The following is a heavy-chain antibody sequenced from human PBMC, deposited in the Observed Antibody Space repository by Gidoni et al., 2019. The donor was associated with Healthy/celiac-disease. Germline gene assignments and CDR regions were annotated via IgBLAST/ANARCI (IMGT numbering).Heavy chain of an antibody. J-gene: IGHJ6*02. CDR3: ARKDIVVVPAAGVYYYYGMDV. D-gene: IGHD2-2*01. Sequence: QVQLVQSGAEVKKPGSSVKVSCKASGGTFRSYAISWVRQAPGQGLEWMGGIIPIFGTANYAQKFQGRVTITADESTSTAYMELSSLRSEDTAVYYCARKDIVVVPAAGVYYYYGMDVWGQGTTVTVSS. V-gene: IGHV1-69*01. CDR2: IIPIFGTA. CDR1: GGTFRSYA.